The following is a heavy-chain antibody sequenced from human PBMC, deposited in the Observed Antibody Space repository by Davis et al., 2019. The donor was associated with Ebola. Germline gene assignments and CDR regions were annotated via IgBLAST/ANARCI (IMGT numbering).Heavy chain of an antibody. J-gene: IGHJ3*02. CDR2: LGTSADT. CDR3: AKDTSNIWFDI. D-gene: IGHD1-26*01. V-gene: IGHV3-23*01. Sequence: GESLKISCAASGFLFTNYVMSWVRQAPGKGLEWVSTLGTSADTYYADSVKGRFTISRDNSKNTLYLQMNGLRVEDTAIYYCAKDTSNIWFDIWGQGTNVTVSS. CDR1: GFLFTNYV.